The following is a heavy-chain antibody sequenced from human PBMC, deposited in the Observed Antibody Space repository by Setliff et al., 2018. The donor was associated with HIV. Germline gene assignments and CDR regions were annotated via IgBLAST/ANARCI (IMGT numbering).Heavy chain of an antibody. CDR2: ISTYSDET. CDR1: GYTFTTYA. V-gene: IGHV1-18*01. J-gene: IGHJ5*02. CDR3: ARFAVAGTKWSDP. Sequence: ASVKVSCKPSGYTFTTYALSWVRQAPGQGLEWMGWISTYSDETSYSQNLQGRLTMTTDTSTGTAYMELRSLRSDDTAVYYCARFAVAGTKWSDPWGQGTLVTVSS. D-gene: IGHD6-19*01.